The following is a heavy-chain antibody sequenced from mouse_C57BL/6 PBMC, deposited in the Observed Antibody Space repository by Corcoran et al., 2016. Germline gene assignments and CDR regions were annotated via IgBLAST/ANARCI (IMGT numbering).Heavy chain of an antibody. J-gene: IGHJ3*01. V-gene: IGHV1-18*01. CDR3: ASKSGYDYGVPFAY. CDR1: GYTFTDYN. D-gene: IGHD2-4*01. Sequence: EVQLQQSGPELVKPGASVKIPCKASGYTFTDYNMDWVKQSHGKSLEWIGDINPNNGGTIYNQKFKGKATLTVDKSSSTAYMELRSLTSEDTAVYYCASKSGYDYGVPFAYWGQGTLVTVSA. CDR2: INPNNGGT.